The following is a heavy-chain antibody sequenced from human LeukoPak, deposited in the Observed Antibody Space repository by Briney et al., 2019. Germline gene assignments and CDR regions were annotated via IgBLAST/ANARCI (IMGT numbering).Heavy chain of an antibody. J-gene: IGHJ5*02. Sequence: GGSLRLSCAASGFTFSSYWMSWVRQAPGKGLEWVANIKQDGSEKYYVDSVKGRFTISRDNAKNSLYLQMNSLRAEDMAVYYCARGSSENWFDPWGQGTLVTVSS. V-gene: IGHV3-7*01. CDR1: GFTFSSYW. CDR2: IKQDGSEK. CDR3: ARGSSENWFDP.